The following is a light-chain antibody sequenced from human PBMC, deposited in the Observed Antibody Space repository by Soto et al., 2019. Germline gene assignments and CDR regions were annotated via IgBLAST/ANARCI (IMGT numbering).Light chain of an antibody. Sequence: DFQMTQSPSSLSASVGDRVTITCRASQGINNHLAWFQQKPGKVPKVLIYAASTLQSGVPSRFSGSGSGTDFTLTISSLQPEDVATYYCQSYNSAPPAGTCRGGTKVEIK. CDR1: QGINNH. CDR3: QSYNSAPPAGT. CDR2: AAS. J-gene: IGKJ4*01. V-gene: IGKV1-27*01.